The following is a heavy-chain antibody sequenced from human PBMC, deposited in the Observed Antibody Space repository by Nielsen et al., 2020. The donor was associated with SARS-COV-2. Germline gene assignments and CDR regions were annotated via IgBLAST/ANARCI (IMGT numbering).Heavy chain of an antibody. J-gene: IGHJ6*02. D-gene: IGHD6-19*01. V-gene: IGHV1-8*02. CDR1: GYTFTGYY. Sequence: ASVKVSCKASGYTFTGYYMHWVRQAPGQGLEWMGWMNPNSGNTGYAQKFQGRVTMTRNTSISTAYMELSSLRSEDTAVYYCARELLGGSSGRMFGTYYYYGMDVWGQGTTVIVSS. CDR2: MNPNSGNT. CDR3: ARELLGGSSGRMFGTYYYYGMDV.